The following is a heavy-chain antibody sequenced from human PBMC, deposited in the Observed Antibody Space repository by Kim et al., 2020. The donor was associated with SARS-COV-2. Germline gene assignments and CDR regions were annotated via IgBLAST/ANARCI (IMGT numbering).Heavy chain of an antibody. J-gene: IGHJ6*03. CDR1: GFTFSSYG. CDR3: ARGSSDYYDSSGNPHNYYYYYMDV. Sequence: GGSLRLSCAASGFTFSSYGMHWVRQAPGKGLEWVAVIWYDGSNKYYADSVKGRFTISRDNSKNTLYLQMNSLRAEDTAVYYCARGSSDYYDSSGNPHNYYYYYMDVWGKGTTVTVSS. CDR2: IWYDGSNK. D-gene: IGHD3-22*01. V-gene: IGHV3-33*01.